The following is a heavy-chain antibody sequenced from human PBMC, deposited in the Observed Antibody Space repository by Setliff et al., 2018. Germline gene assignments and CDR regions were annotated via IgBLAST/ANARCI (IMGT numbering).Heavy chain of an antibody. D-gene: IGHD5-18*01. CDR2: IYHNGNT. Sequence: KASETLSLTCTVSGGSVSSGSYYWSWIRQPPGKGLQWIGYIYHNGNTNFNPSLKSRVNMSIDTSKNQFALNLKSVTAADTAVYYCARDRTAYSYGLDVWGQGTTVTVSS. J-gene: IGHJ6*02. V-gene: IGHV4-61*01. CDR3: ARDRTAYSYGLDV. CDR1: GGSVSSGSYY.